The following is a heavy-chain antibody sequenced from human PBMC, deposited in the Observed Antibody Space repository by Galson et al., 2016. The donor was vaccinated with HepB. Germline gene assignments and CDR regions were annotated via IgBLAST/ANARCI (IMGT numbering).Heavy chain of an antibody. Sequence: SLRLSCAASGFSLSSYWMSWVRQAPGKGLEWVANVKYDGSEKYYVDSVKGRFTISRDNAKNSMSLQMNSLRAEDTAGYYCVRDGSGGWHFDNWGQGTLITVSS. D-gene: IGHD6-19*01. V-gene: IGHV3-7*01. CDR2: VKYDGSEK. CDR3: VRDGSGGWHFDN. J-gene: IGHJ4*02. CDR1: GFSLSSYW.